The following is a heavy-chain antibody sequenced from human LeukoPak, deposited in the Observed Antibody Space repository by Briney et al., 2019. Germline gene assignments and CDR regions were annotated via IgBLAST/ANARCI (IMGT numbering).Heavy chain of an antibody. CDR1: GGSFSGYY. J-gene: IGHJ6*02. CDR3: ARSGSHIVVVTAHSSPRGYYYYGMDV. CDR2: INHSGST. V-gene: IGHV4-34*01. D-gene: IGHD2-21*02. Sequence: SETLSLTCAVYGGSFSGYYWSWIRQPPGKELEWIGEINHSGSTNYNPSLKSRVTISVDTSKNQFSLKLSSVTAADTAVYYCARSGSHIVVVTAHSSPRGYYYYGMDVWGQGTTVTVSS.